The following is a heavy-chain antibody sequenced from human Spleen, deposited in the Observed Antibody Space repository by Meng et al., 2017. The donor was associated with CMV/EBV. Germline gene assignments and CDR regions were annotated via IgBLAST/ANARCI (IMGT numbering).Heavy chain of an antibody. Sequence: GSLRLSCTVSGYSISSGYYWGWIRQPPGKGLEWIGSIYHSGSTYYNPSLKSRVTLSVDSSKNQFSLRLSSVTAADTAVYYCARTNWVYFDYWGQGTLVTVSS. CDR3: ARTNWVYFDY. J-gene: IGHJ4*02. CDR1: GYSISSGYY. V-gene: IGHV4-38-2*02. CDR2: IYHSGST. D-gene: IGHD7-27*01.